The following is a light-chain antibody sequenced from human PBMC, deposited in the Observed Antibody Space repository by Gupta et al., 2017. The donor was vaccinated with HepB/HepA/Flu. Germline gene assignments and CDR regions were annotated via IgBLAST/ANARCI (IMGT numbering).Light chain of an antibody. V-gene: IGLV1-40*01. CDR3: QSSDTIMKGPVV. CDR1: SSNIGAGYD. J-gene: IGLJ2*01. Sequence: QSVLTQPPSVSGAPGQRVSIPCTGSSSNIGAGYDVHCYQQLPGTDPPLLIDRIKNRPSAVPDRCSGDTYCASASLITNGRHDEDEADDYCQSSDTIMKGPVVFGEGTKLTVL. CDR2: RIK.